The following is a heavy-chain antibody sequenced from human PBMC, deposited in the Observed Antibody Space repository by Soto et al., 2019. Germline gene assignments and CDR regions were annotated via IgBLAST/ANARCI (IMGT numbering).Heavy chain of an antibody. CDR1: GGTFSSYA. V-gene: IGHV3-23*01. J-gene: IGHJ6*02. D-gene: IGHD2-15*01. CDR3: AKGGSRSRDGLDV. Sequence: GGSLRLSGAASGGTFSSYAMSWVRPAPGKGLEWVSTISSTGRTTFYTDSVKGRFTISRDNSKNTLSLQMNSLRAEDTAIYYCAKGGSRSRDGLDVWGQGTTVTVSS. CDR2: ISSTGRTT.